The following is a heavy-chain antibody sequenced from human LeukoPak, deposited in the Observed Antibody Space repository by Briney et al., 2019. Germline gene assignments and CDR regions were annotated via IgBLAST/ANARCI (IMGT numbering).Heavy chain of an antibody. V-gene: IGHV1-2*02. Sequence: ASVKVSCKASGYTFTGYYMHWVRQAPGQGLEWMGWINPNSGGTNYAQKFQGRVTMTRDTSISTAYMELSRLRSDDTAVYYCALSTITIQLWLLFDYWGQGTLVTVSS. CDR2: INPNSGGT. D-gene: IGHD5-18*01. J-gene: IGHJ4*02. CDR1: GYTFTGYY. CDR3: ALSTITIQLWLLFDY.